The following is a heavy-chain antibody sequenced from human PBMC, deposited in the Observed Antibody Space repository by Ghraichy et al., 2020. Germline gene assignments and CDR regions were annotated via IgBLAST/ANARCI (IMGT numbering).Heavy chain of an antibody. D-gene: IGHD6-6*01. CDR3: ARRGSSSSGLG. V-gene: IGHV4-39*01. Sequence: SETLSLTCTVSGGSISSSSYYWGWIRQPPGKGLEWIGSIYYSGSTYYNPSLKSRVTISVDTSKNQFSLKLSSVTAADTAVYYCARRGSSSSGLGWGQGTLVTVSS. CDR1: GGSISSSSYY. CDR2: IYYSGST. J-gene: IGHJ4*02.